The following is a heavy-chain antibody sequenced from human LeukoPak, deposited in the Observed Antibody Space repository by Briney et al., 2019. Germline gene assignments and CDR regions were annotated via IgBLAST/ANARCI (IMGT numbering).Heavy chain of an antibody. D-gene: IGHD2-15*01. CDR2: IYYSGST. Sequence: ASETLSLTCTVSGGSISSYYWSWIRQPPGKGLEWIGYIYYSGSTNYNPSLKSRVTISVDTSKNQFSLKLSSVTAADTAVYYCARDQGYCSGGSCALDYWGQGTLVTVSS. CDR3: ARDQGYCSGGSCALDY. CDR1: GGSISSYY. J-gene: IGHJ4*02. V-gene: IGHV4-59*01.